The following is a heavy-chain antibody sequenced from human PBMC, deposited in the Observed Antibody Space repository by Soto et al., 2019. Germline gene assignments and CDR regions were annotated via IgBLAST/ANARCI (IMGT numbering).Heavy chain of an antibody. CDR2: IPSRGRP. CDR3: ARDQYSGYDFAL. Sequence: QVQLRESGPGLVKPSQTLSLSCSVSGASIAGGSYYWSWIRQPPGKGLEWIGYIPSRGRPFYNPAPTSRVTISADTSNNHLSLQMTSVTAADTAVYYCARDQYSGYDFALWGQGTLVTVSS. V-gene: IGHV4-30-4*01. J-gene: IGHJ4*02. CDR1: GASIAGGSYY. D-gene: IGHD5-12*01.